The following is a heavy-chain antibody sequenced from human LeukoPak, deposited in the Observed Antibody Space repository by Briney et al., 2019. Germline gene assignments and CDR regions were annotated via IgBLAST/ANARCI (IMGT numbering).Heavy chain of an antibody. D-gene: IGHD3-10*01. V-gene: IGHV1-2*04. CDR3: ARGESSGSLFYYYYYGMDV. J-gene: IGHJ6*02. CDR2: INPSSGGT. CDR1: GYTFTGYY. Sequence: GASVKVSCKASGYTFTGYYMHWVRQAPGQGLEWTGWINPSSGGTNYAQKFQGWVTMTRDTSISTAYMELSRLRSDDTAVYYCARGESSGSLFYYYYYGMDVWGQGTTVTVSS.